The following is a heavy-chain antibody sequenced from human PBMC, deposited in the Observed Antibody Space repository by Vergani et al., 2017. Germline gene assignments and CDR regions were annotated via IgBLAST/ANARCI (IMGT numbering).Heavy chain of an antibody. CDR2: IYPADSDT. CDR1: EYSFGNYW. J-gene: IGHJ3*01. V-gene: IGHV5-51*03. D-gene: IGHD3-10*01. CDR3: ASGGHGSENGGALQL. Sequence: EVELVQSGPEMRKPGESLKISCKGSEYSFGNYWIGWVRQMPGKGLEWMGIIYPADSDTRYSPSFQGQVTISADKSISTAFLQWDSLKASDTATYFCASGGHGSENGGALQLWGQGTNITVSS.